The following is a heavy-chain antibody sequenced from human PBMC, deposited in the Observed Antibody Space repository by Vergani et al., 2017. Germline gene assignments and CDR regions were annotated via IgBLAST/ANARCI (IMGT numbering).Heavy chain of an antibody. CDR1: GGSISSYY. J-gene: IGHJ4*02. Sequence: QVQLQESGPGLVKPSETLSLTCTVSGGSISSYYWSWIRQPAGKGLEWIGRIYTSGSTNYNPSLKSRVTMSVDTSKNQFSLKLSSVAAADTAVYYCARCCSSTSCYTPRFVYWGQGTLVTVSS. CDR3: ARCCSSTSCYTPRFVY. D-gene: IGHD2-2*02. V-gene: IGHV4-4*07. CDR2: IYTSGST.